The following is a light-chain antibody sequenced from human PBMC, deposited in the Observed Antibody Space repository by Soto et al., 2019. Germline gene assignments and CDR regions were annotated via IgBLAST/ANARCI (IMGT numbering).Light chain of an antibody. CDR3: NSFTTTNTYV. J-gene: IGLJ1*01. CDR1: SSDVGGFDH. V-gene: IGLV2-14*03. Sequence: QSALTQPASVSGSPGQSITISCTGASSDVGGFDHVSWYQQHPGKVPRLLIYDVSSRPSGVSDRFPGSKSGNTASLTISGLQAEDEADYYCNSFTTTNTYVFGTGTKVTVL. CDR2: DVS.